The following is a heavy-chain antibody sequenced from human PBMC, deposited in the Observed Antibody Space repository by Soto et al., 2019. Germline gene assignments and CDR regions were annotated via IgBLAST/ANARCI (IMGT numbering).Heavy chain of an antibody. CDR1: GGSISSYY. D-gene: IGHD3-9*01. CDR3: ARDRMRMGYYDTHQWFDP. J-gene: IGHJ5*02. V-gene: IGHV4-59*01. CDR2: IYYSGST. Sequence: SETLSLTCTVSGGSISSYYWSWIRQPPGKGLEWIGYIYYSGSTNYNPSLKSRVTISVDTSKNQFSLKLSSVTAADTAVYYCARDRMRMGYYDTHQWFDPWGQGTLVTVSS.